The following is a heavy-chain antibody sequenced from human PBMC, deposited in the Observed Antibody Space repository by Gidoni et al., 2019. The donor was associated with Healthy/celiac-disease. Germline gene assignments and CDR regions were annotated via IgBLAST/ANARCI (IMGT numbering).Heavy chain of an antibody. D-gene: IGHD3-3*01. CDR2: IKQDGSEK. CDR1: GFTFSSYW. Sequence: EVQLVESGGGLVQPGGSLRLYCAASGFTFSSYWMRWVRQAPGKGLEWVANIKQDGSEKYYVDSVKGRLTISRDNAKNSLYLQMNSLRAEDTAVYYCARGHYYDFWSGYYNNYYYGMDVWGQGTTVTVSS. V-gene: IGHV3-7*04. CDR3: ARGHYYDFWSGYYNNYYYGMDV. J-gene: IGHJ6*02.